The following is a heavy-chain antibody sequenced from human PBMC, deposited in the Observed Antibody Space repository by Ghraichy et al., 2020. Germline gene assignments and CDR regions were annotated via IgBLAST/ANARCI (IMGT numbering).Heavy chain of an antibody. CDR1: GGSFSGYY. Sequence: SETLSLTCAVYGGSFSGYYWSWIRQPPGKGLEWIGEINHSGSTNYNPSLKSRVTISVDTSKNQFSLKLSSVTAADTAVYYCASSYDSSGYYYWGQGTLVTVSS. CDR2: INHSGST. D-gene: IGHD3-22*01. J-gene: IGHJ4*02. V-gene: IGHV4-34*01. CDR3: ASSYDSSGYYY.